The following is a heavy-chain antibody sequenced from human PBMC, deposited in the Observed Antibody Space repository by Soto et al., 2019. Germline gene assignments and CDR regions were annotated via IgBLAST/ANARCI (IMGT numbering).Heavy chain of an antibody. J-gene: IGHJ4*02. Sequence: GASVKVSCKASGGTFSSYAISWVRQAPGQGLEWMGGIIPIFGTANYAQKFQGRVTITADESTSTAYMELSSLRSEDTAVYYCARGARYIYLGATTSFDYWGQGTLVTVS. D-gene: IGHD1-26*01. CDR3: ARGARYIYLGATTSFDY. V-gene: IGHV1-69*13. CDR1: GGTFSSYA. CDR2: IIPIFGTA.